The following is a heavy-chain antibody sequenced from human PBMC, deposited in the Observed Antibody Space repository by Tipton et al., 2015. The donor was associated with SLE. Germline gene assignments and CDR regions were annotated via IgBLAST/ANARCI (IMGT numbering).Heavy chain of an antibody. CDR2: IYHSGST. V-gene: IGHV4-30-2*01. D-gene: IGHD6-19*01. J-gene: IGHJ4*02. Sequence: TLSLTCAVSSGSISSSGYSWSWIRQPPGKGLEWIGYIYHSGSTYYNPSLKSRVTISLDRSKNQFSLNLTSVTAADTAVYYCARGGYSSVYWGQGTLVTVSS. CDR1: SGSISSSGYS. CDR3: ARGGYSSVY.